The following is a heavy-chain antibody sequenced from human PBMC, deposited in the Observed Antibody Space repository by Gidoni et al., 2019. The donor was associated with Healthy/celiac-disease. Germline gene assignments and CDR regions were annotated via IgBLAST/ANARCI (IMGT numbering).Heavy chain of an antibody. J-gene: IGHJ6*03. CDR1: GFTFSNAW. Sequence: EVQLVESGGGLVKPGGSLRLSCAASGFTFSNAWMSWVRQAPGKGLEWVGRIKSKTDGGTTDYAAPVKGRFTISREDSKNTLYLQMNSLKTEDTAVYYCTTWVRDYYYMDVWGKGTTVTVSS. D-gene: IGHD7-27*01. CDR3: TTWVRDYYYMDV. CDR2: IKSKTDGGTT. V-gene: IGHV3-15*01.